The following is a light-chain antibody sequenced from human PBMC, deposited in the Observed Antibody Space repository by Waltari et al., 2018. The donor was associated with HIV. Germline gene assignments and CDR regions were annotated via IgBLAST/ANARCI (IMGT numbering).Light chain of an antibody. Sequence: QSALTQPASVSGSPGQSITISCTGTSSDVGSYNLLSWYPQHPGKAPKVMIYEGSKRPSGVSNRFSGSKSGNTASLTISGLQAEDEADYYCCSYTGSSTRRPYVFGTGTKVTVL. CDR2: EGS. V-gene: IGLV2-23*01. CDR1: SSDVGSYNL. J-gene: IGLJ1*01. CDR3: CSYTGSSTRRPYV.